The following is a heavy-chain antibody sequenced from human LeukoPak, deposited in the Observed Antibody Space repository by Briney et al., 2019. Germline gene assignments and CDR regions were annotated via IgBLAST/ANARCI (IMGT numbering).Heavy chain of an antibody. D-gene: IGHD2-2*01. Sequence: GGSLRLSCAASGFTFSSNCMSWVRQAPGQGLEWVANIKQDGREKYYVDSVKGRFTISRDNAKNSLYLQMNSLRAEDTAVYYCARDRCSSNSCFFDYWGQGTLVTVSS. CDR3: ARDRCSSNSCFFDY. CDR2: IKQDGREK. CDR1: GFTFSSNC. J-gene: IGHJ4*02. V-gene: IGHV3-7*01.